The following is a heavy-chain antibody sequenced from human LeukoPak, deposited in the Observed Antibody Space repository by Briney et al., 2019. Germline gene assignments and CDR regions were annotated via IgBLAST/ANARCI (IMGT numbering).Heavy chain of an antibody. CDR2: IKEDESAK. Sequence: GGSLRLSCVASGFIFTDHWMSWVRLAPGKGLDWVANIKEDESAKFYADSVRGRFTISRDNAKNSVYLEMNNLRVEDTAVYYCARAVDVADYWGRGTLVTVSS. J-gene: IGHJ4*02. CDR3: ARAVDVADY. D-gene: IGHD3-16*01. CDR1: GFIFTDHW. V-gene: IGHV3-7*01.